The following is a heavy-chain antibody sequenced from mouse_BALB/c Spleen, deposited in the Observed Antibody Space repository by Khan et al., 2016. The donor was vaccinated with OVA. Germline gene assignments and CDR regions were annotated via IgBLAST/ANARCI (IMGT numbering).Heavy chain of an antibody. V-gene: IGHV14-3*02. Sequence: VQLKQSGAELVKPGASVKLSCTASGFNIKDTYMHWVKQRPEQGLEWIGRIDPANGNTKYDPKFQGKATITADTSSTTAYLQLSSLTSEDTAVYYCARNGNDLYAMDYWGQGTSVTVSS. J-gene: IGHJ4*01. CDR1: GFNIKDTY. D-gene: IGHD2-2*01. CDR3: ARNGNDLYAMDY. CDR2: IDPANGNT.